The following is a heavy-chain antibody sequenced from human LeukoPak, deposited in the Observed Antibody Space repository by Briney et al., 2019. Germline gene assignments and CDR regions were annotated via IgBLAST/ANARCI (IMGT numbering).Heavy chain of an antibody. V-gene: IGHV3-21*01. CDR2: ISSSSSYI. J-gene: IGHJ4*02. CDR1: GFTFSSYS. Sequence: GGSLKLSCAASGFTFSSYSMNWVRQAPGKGLEWVSSISSSSSYIYYADSVKGRFTISRDNAKNSLYLQMNSLRAEDTAVYYCARDPPYNWNRAYYFDYGDQGTLVTVSS. D-gene: IGHD1-20*01. CDR3: ARDPPYNWNRAYYFDY.